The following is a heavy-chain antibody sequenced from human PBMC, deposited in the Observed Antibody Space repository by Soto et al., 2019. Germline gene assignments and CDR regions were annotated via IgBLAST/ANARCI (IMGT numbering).Heavy chain of an antibody. Sequence: GRSLRLSCAASGFTFSSYWMSWVRQAPGKGLEWVANIKQDGSEKYYVDSVKGRFTISRDNAKNSLYLQMNSLRAEDTAVYYCARISPQYYFDYWGQGTLVTVSS. D-gene: IGHD4-4*01. V-gene: IGHV3-7*01. J-gene: IGHJ4*02. CDR1: GFTFSSYW. CDR2: IKQDGSEK. CDR3: ARISPQYYFDY.